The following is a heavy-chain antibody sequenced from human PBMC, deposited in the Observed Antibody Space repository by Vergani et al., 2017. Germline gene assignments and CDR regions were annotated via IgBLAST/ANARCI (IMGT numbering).Heavy chain of an antibody. V-gene: IGHV3-43*01. Sequence: AASGFTFDDSTMHWVRQAPGKGLEWVSLISWDGGSTYYADSVKGRFTISRDNSKNSLYLQMNSLRTEDTALYYCAKDTVESWFDYWGQGTLVTVSS. D-gene: IGHD4-23*01. CDR3: AKDTVESWFDY. CDR2: ISWDGGST. CDR1: GFTFDDST. J-gene: IGHJ4*02.